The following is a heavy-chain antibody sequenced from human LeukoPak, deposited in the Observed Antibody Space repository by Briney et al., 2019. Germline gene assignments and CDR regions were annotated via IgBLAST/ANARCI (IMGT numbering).Heavy chain of an antibody. V-gene: IGHV4-39*07. CDR3: ARVGAKLTGVGWYFDL. D-gene: IGHD3-9*01. J-gene: IGHJ2*01. Sequence: PSETLSLTCTVSGGSISSSSYYWGWIRQPPGKGLEWIGYIYYSGSTTYNPSLKSRVTVSVDTSKNQFSLNLSSVTAADTAVYYCARVGAKLTGVGWYFDLWGRGTLVTVSS. CDR2: IYYSGST. CDR1: GGSISSSSYY.